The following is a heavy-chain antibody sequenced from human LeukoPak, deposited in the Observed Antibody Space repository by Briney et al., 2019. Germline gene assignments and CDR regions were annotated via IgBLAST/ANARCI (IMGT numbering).Heavy chain of an antibody. D-gene: IGHD5-18*01. CDR1: GFTFSSYA. CDR2: ISYDGSNK. J-gene: IGHJ4*02. Sequence: GGSLRLSCAASGFTFSSYAMHWVRQAPGKGLEWVAVISYDGSNKYYADSVKGRFTISRDNSKNTLYLQMNSLRAEDTAVYYCARDRGKDTAMVTAPFWHYWGQGTLVTASS. CDR3: ARDRGKDTAMVTAPFWHY. V-gene: IGHV3-30-3*01.